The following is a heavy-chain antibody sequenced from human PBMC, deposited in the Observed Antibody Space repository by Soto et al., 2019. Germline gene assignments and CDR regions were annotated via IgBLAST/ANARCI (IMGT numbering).Heavy chain of an antibody. CDR3: ARGLGREYQDDRNHFHLDY. CDR1: GFTVSSNY. D-gene: IGHD2-2*01. J-gene: IGHJ4*02. V-gene: IGHV3-53*01. CDR2: LYPNGRA. Sequence: VGSLRLSCAASGFTVSSNYLTWVRQAPGKGLKWVSVLYPNGRAFYADSVKGRFTISTDNSQNSVYLQMSTLRAEDTAIYYCARGLGREYQDDRNHFHLDYWGQGTQVTVSS.